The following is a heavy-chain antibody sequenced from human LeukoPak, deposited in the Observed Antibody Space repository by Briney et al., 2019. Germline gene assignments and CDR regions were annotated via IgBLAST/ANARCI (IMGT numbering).Heavy chain of an antibody. V-gene: IGHV3-23*01. D-gene: IGHD6-19*01. CDR1: GFTFSSYA. Sequence: AGRSLRLSCAASGFTFSSYAMSWVRQAPGKGLEWVSAISGSGGSTYYADSVKGRSTISRDNSKNTLYLQMNSLRAEDTAVYYRAKDSSGWSPYYFDYWGQGTLVTVSS. J-gene: IGHJ4*02. CDR2: ISGSGGST. CDR3: AKDSSGWSPYYFDY.